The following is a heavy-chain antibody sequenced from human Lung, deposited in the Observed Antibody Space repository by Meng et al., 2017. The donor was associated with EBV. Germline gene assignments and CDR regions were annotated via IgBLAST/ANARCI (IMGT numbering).Heavy chain of an antibody. V-gene: IGHV1-18*01. CDR1: GYTFASYG. J-gene: IGHJ4*02. CDR2: FVNNVDT. D-gene: IGHD3-10*01. Sequence: QVHLLQSGAEVKKPGASVRVSCEAAGYTFASYGISWLRQAPGQGLEWMGWFVNNVDTYSAQKFQGRVTMTTDTHTGTAFMELRSLRSDDTAVYYCARGTPGRSYSDYWGQGTLVTVSS. CDR3: ARGTPGRSYSDY.